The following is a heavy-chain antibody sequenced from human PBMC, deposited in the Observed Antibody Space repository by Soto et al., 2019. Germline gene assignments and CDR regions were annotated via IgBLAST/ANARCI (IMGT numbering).Heavy chain of an antibody. CDR2: ISGSHGST. V-gene: IGHV3-23*01. CDR3: AKGSPGCGYDLDY. J-gene: IGHJ4*02. CDR1: GFTFSNYA. Sequence: EVQLLESGGGLVQPGGSLRLSCAASGFTFSNYAMNWVRQAPEKGLEWVSNISGSHGSTYYADSVNGRFTISRDNSKNMLYLQVNTLRVEDTAVYYCAKGSPGCGYDLDYWGQGTLVTVSS. D-gene: IGHD5-12*01.